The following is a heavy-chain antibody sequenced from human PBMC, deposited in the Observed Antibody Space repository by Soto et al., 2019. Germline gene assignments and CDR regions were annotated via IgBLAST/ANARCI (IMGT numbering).Heavy chain of an antibody. D-gene: IGHD1-7*01. CDR3: ARDSLTGNYFDP. Sequence: PSETLSLTCAVSGGSISSGGYAWIWIRQPPGKGLEWIGYIYHSGYTSYNPSLKNRVTISVDKSKNQFSLTLSFVTAADTAVYYCARDSLTGNYFDPWGQGTLVTVSS. CDR2: IYHSGYT. V-gene: IGHV4-30-2*01. CDR1: GGSISSGGYA. J-gene: IGHJ5*02.